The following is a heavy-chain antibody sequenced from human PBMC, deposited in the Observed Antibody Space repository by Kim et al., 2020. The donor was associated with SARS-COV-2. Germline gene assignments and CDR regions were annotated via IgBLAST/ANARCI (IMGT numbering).Heavy chain of an antibody. D-gene: IGHD5-18*01. Sequence: GESLKISRKTSGYNFTNYWITWVRQRPGKGLEWMGRFDPGDSYSNYGPSFQGHVSISADKSTNTAFLQWSSLEASDTATYYCARVTLSMFEFWGQGTLVAVSS. CDR3: ARVTLSMFEF. CDR1: GYNFTNYW. J-gene: IGHJ4*02. CDR2: FDPGDSYS. V-gene: IGHV5-10-1*01.